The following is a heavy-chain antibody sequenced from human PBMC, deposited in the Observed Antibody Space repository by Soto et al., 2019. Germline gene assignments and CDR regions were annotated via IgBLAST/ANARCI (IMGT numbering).Heavy chain of an antibody. J-gene: IGHJ6*02. CDR1: GGTFSSYA. CDR2: IIPIFGTA. CDR3: ARRGDYYDSSGPTFYYYYGMDV. Sequence: SVKVSCKASGGTFSSYAISWVRQAPGQGLEWMGGIIPIFGTANYAQKSQGGVTITADESTSTAYMELSSLRSEDTAVYYCARRGDYYDSSGPTFYYYYGMDVWGQGTTVT. D-gene: IGHD3-22*01. V-gene: IGHV1-69*13.